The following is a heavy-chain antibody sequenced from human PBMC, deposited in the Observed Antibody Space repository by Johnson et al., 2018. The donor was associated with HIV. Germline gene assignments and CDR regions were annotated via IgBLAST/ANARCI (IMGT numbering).Heavy chain of an antibody. D-gene: IGHD1-14*01. Sequence: QVQLVESGGGLVKPGGSLRLSCAASGFTFDDYGMTWVRQAPGKGLEWVAFIRYDGSNKYYADSVKGRFTISRDNSKNTLYLQMNSLRAEDTAVYYCPVDTEAFDIWGQGTMVTVSS. J-gene: IGHJ3*02. CDR1: GFTFDDYG. CDR3: PVDTEAFDI. CDR2: IRYDGSNK. V-gene: IGHV3-30*02.